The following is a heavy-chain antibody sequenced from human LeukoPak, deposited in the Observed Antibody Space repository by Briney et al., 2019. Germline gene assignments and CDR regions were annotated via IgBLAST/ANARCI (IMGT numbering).Heavy chain of an antibody. CDR2: ISWDGGST. CDR1: GFTFDDYT. J-gene: IGHJ4*02. Sequence: GGSLRLSCAASGFTFDDYTMHWVRQAPGKGLEWVSLISWDGGSTYYADSVKGRFTISKDNAKNTVYLQMNNLRAEDTAVYYCVSFYKAYWGRGTLVTVSS. V-gene: IGHV3-43*01. D-gene: IGHD2/OR15-2a*01. CDR3: VSFYKAY.